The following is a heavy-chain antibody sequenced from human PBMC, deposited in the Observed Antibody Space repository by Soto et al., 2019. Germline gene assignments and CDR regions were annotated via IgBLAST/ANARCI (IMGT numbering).Heavy chain of an antibody. Sequence: GGSLRLSCAASGFTFSSYGMHWVRQAPGKGLEWVAAIWYDGSNKYYADSVKGRFTISRDNSKNTLYLQMNSLRAEDTAVYYCARDRGGYSYVGYMDVWGKGTTVTVSS. V-gene: IGHV3-33*01. CDR1: GFTFSSYG. CDR3: ARDRGGYSYVGYMDV. J-gene: IGHJ6*03. CDR2: IWYDGSNK. D-gene: IGHD5-18*01.